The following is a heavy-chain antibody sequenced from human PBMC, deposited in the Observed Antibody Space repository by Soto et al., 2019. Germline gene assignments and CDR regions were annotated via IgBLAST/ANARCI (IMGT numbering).Heavy chain of an antibody. CDR1: GFSLRTSGVG. D-gene: IGHD1-26*01. Sequence: SGPTLVNPTQTLTLACTFCGFSLRTSGVGVGWIRQPPGKALEWLALIYWDDDKRYSPSLKSRLTITKDTSKNQVVLTMTNMDPVDTATYYCAHRRNGVGATKWEGVFDYWGQGTLLTVSS. V-gene: IGHV2-5*02. J-gene: IGHJ4*02. CDR3: AHRRNGVGATKWEGVFDY. CDR2: IYWDDDK.